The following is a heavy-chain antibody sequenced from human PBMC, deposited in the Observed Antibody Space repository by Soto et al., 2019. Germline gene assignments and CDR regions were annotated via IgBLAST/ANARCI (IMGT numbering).Heavy chain of an antibody. Sequence: GGSLRLSCAASGLTFNIYAMSWVRQAPGKGLEWVSAISGSGGGTYYADSVKGRFTISRDNAKNSLYLQMNSLRAEDTAVYYCARVRGSYANDYWGQGTLVTVSS. CDR2: ISGSGGGT. V-gene: IGHV3-23*01. CDR1: GLTFNIYA. CDR3: ARVRGSYANDY. J-gene: IGHJ4*02. D-gene: IGHD1-26*01.